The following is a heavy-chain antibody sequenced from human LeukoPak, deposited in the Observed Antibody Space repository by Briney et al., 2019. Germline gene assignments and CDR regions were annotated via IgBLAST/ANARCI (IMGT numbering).Heavy chain of an antibody. D-gene: IGHD1-1*01. CDR3: TLSLLVPHWNAFDI. V-gene: IGHV1-18*01. CDR2: ISAYNGNT. CDR1: GYTFTSYG. J-gene: IGHJ3*02. Sequence: GASVKVSCKASGYTFTSYGISWVRQAPGQGLEWMGWISAYNGNTNYAQKLQGRVTMTTDTSTSTAYMELRSLRSDDTAVYYCTLSLLVPHWNAFDIWGQGTMVTVSS.